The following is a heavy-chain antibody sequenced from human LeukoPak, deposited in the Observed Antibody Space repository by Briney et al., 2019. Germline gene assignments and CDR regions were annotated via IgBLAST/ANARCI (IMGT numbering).Heavy chain of an antibody. CDR1: GGSISSYY. Sequence: PSETLSLTCTGSGGSISSYYWSWIRQPPGKGLEWIGYIYYSGSTNYNPSLKSRVTISVDTSKNQFSLKLSSVTAADTAVYYCARHITGTTWDFDYWGQGTLVTVSS. J-gene: IGHJ4*02. D-gene: IGHD1-20*01. CDR2: IYYSGST. CDR3: ARHITGTTWDFDY. V-gene: IGHV4-59*08.